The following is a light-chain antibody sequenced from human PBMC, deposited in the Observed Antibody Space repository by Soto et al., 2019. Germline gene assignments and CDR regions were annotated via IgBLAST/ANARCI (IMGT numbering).Light chain of an antibody. J-gene: IGKJ2*01. V-gene: IGKV3-11*01. Sequence: EIVLTQSPATLSLSPGERATLSCRTSQSVGTYLAWYQHNPGQAPRLLIYDASNRATGIPARFSGSGSGTELTLPLRRPEPGGFASLFRQQRYNLANTFGQGTKLEIK. CDR3: QQRYNLANT. CDR2: DAS. CDR1: QSVGTY.